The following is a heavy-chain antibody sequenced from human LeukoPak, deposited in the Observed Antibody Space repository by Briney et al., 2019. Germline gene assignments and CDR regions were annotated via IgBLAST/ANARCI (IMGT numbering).Heavy chain of an antibody. D-gene: IGHD3-9*01. J-gene: IGHJ5*02. V-gene: IGHV1-69*13. CDR2: IIPIFGTA. Sequence: SVKVSCKASGGTFSSYAISWVRQAPGPGLEWMGGIIPIFGTANYAQKFQGRVTITADESTSTAYMELSSLRSEDTAVYYCARGSYFDWLPRGWFDPWGQGTLVTVSS. CDR1: GGTFSSYA. CDR3: ARGSYFDWLPRGWFDP.